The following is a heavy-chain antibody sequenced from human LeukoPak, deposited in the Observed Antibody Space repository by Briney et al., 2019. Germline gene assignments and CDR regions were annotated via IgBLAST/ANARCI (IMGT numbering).Heavy chain of an antibody. V-gene: IGHV3-21*01. CDR1: GFTFSSYS. D-gene: IGHD2-8*01. Sequence: PGGSLRLSCAASGFTFSSYSMNWVRQAPGKGLEWVSSISSSSSYIYYADSVKGRFTISRDNAKNSLYLQMNNLRGEDTAVYYCARDTAWYTAHYYIDVWGKGTTVTVSS. CDR3: ARDTAWYTAHYYIDV. CDR2: ISSSSSYI. J-gene: IGHJ6*03.